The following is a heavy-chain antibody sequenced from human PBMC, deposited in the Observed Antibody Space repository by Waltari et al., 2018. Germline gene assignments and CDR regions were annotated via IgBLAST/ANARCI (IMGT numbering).Heavy chain of an antibody. CDR1: GYTFTGYY. Sequence: QVQLVQSGAEVKKPGASVKVSXXASGYTFTGYYMHWVRQAPGQGLEWRGRINPNSGGTNXAQKFQGRVTMTRDTSISTAYMELSRLRSDXTAVYYCARXLRGSIAXADPAFDIWGQGTMVXXSS. J-gene: IGHJ3*02. CDR2: INPNSGGT. V-gene: IGHV1-2*06. D-gene: IGHD6-13*01. CDR3: ARXLRGSIAXADPAFDI.